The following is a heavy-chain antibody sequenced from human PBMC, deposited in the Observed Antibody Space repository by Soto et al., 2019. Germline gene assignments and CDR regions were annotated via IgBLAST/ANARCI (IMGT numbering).Heavy chain of an antibody. J-gene: IGHJ6*02. CDR2: IDWDDGK. CDR3: ARTSALPLGYPHGMDV. V-gene: IGHV2-70*13. CDR1: GFSLNSNGMC. Sequence: ESGPTLVNPTQTLTLTYTFSGFSLNSNGMCVNWIRQPPGKALEWLALIDWDDGKYYSTSLKTRLTISRDTSKNQVVLTMTNMDPVDTATYYCARTSALPLGYPHGMDVWGQGTTVTVSS. D-gene: IGHD7-27*01.